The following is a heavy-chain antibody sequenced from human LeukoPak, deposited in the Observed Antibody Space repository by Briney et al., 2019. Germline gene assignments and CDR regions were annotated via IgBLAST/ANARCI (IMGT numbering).Heavy chain of an antibody. CDR2: ISGSGGST. CDR1: GFTFSSYA. V-gene: IGHV3-23*01. CDR3: TRHVITMVRGVIID. D-gene: IGHD3-10*01. Sequence: LAGGSLRLSCAASGFTFSSYAMSWVRQAPGKGLEWVSAISGSGGSTYYADSVKGRFTISRDDSKNTAYLQMNSLKTEDTAVYYCTRHVITMVRGVIIDWGQGTLVTVSS. J-gene: IGHJ4*02.